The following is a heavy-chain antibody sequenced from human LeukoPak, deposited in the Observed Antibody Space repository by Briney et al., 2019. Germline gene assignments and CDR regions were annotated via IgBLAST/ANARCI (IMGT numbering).Heavy chain of an antibody. D-gene: IGHD4-17*01. CDR1: GGSISIYY. Sequence: PSDTLSLTCTLSGGSISIYYWRWIRHPRGEGVVWIGYIYYSGSTKFNPSLKSPVHISVDTSKNQFSLKLSYGTAADPAVYYCARQGGGDYVYYNNYGMDVWGQGTTVTVSS. J-gene: IGHJ6*01. CDR2: IYYSGST. CDR3: ARQGGGDYVYYNNYGMDV. V-gene: IGHV4-59*08.